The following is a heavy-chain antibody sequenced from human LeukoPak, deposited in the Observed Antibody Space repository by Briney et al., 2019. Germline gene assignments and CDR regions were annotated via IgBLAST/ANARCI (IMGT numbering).Heavy chain of an antibody. CDR3: ARDSGSPPLVY. J-gene: IGHJ4*02. Sequence: TGGSLRLSCAAAGFTFSSYSMNWVRQAPGKGRGWVSAISGSGGSTYYADSVKGRFTISRDNSKNTLYLQMNSLRAEDTAVYYCARDSGSPPLVYWGQGTLVTVSS. CDR2: ISGSGGST. D-gene: IGHD1-26*01. V-gene: IGHV3-23*01. CDR1: GFTFSSYS.